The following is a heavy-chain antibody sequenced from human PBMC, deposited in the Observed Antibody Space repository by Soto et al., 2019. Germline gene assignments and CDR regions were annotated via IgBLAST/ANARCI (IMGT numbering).Heavy chain of an antibody. CDR3: ARLHGGGYSSSWVY. CDR2: IKQDGSEK. Sequence: GGSLRLSCAASGFTFSSYWMSWVRQAPGKGLEWVANIKQDGSEKYYVDSVKGRFTISRDNAKNSLYLQMNSLRAEDTAVYYCARLHGGGYSSSWVYWGQGTLVTVSS. D-gene: IGHD6-13*01. V-gene: IGHV3-7*01. CDR1: GFTFSSYW. J-gene: IGHJ4*02.